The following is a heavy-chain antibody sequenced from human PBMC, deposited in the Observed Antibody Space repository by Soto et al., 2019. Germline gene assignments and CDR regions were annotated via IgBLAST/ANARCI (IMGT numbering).Heavy chain of an antibody. V-gene: IGHV1-18*01. J-gene: IGHJ5*02. D-gene: IGHD3-10*01. CDR2: INGYNGNT. CDR3: ARGVGSGSYYNQYNWFDP. CDR1: GYTFTNYG. Sequence: QVQLVQSGGEVKKPGASVKVSCKASGYTFTNYGISWVRQAPGQGLEWMGWINGYNGNTKYAQKVQGIVTMTTDTSTSTAYMEVRRLRSDYTAVYYCARGVGSGSYYNQYNWFDPWGQGTLVTVSS.